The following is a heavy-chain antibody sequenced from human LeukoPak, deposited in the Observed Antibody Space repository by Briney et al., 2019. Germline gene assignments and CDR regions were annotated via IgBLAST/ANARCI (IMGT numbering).Heavy chain of an antibody. Sequence: SETLSLTCTVSGGSISSYYWSWIRQPPGKGLEWIGYIYYSGSTNYNPSLKSRVTISVDTSKNQFSLKLSSVTAADTAVYYCARHFLGGGGSYTGCLDYWGQGTLVTVSS. D-gene: IGHD1-26*01. CDR2: IYYSGST. V-gene: IGHV4-59*08. CDR3: ARHFLGGGGSYTGCLDY. CDR1: GGSISSYY. J-gene: IGHJ4*02.